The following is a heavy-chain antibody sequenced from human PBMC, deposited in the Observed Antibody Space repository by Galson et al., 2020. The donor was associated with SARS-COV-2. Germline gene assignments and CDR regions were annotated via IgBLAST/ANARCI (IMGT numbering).Heavy chain of an antibody. CDR1: GYSISTTNY. D-gene: IGHD3-22*01. Sequence: SETLSLTCTVSGYSISTTNYWGWVRQPPGKGLEWIGSIYPNGRTYYNPSLKSRVTISVDTSKNQFSLRLDSVTAADTALYYCARQGVNMKVVVTVPGWYCDLWGRGTLVTVSS. J-gene: IGHJ2*01. CDR2: IYPNGRT. CDR3: ARQGVNMKVVVTVPGWYCDL. V-gene: IGHV4-38-2*02.